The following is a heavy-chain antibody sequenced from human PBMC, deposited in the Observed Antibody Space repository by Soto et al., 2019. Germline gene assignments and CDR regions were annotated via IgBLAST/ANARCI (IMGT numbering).Heavy chain of an antibody. CDR2: IIPIFGTA. CDR3: ARANSSSWYYYYYGMDV. Sequence: SVKVSCKASGGTFSSYAISWVRQAPGQGLEWMGGIIPIFGTANYAQKFQGRVTITADESTSTAYMELSSLRSEDTAAYYCARANSSSWYYYYYGMDVWGQGTTVTVSS. J-gene: IGHJ6*02. V-gene: IGHV1-69*13. CDR1: GGTFSSYA. D-gene: IGHD6-13*01.